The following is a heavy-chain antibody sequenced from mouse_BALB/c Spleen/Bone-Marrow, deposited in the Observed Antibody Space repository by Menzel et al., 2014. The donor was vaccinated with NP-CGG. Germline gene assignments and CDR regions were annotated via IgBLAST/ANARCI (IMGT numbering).Heavy chain of an antibody. V-gene: IGHV1S130*01. J-gene: IGHJ2*01. CDR2: IHPNSGNT. CDR3: ARSGFDY. D-gene: IGHD4-1*01. Sequence: VKLVESGSVLVRPGASVKLSCKASGYTFTSSWMHWAKQRPGLGLEWIGEIHPNSGNTNYNEKLKGKATLTVDTSSSTAYVGPSSLTSEDSAVYYCARSGFDYWGQGTTLTVSS. CDR1: GYTFTSSW.